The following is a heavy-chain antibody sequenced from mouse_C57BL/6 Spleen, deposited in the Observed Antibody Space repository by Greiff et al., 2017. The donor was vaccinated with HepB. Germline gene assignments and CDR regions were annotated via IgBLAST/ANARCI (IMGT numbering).Heavy chain of an antibody. D-gene: IGHD1-1*01. V-gene: IGHV1-50*01. J-gene: IGHJ3*01. CDR3: ARVTTVEGWFAY. CDR2: IDPSDSYT. Sequence: QVQLQQSGAELVKPGASVKLSCKASGYTFTSYWMQWVKQRPGQGLEWIGEIDPSDSYTNYNQKFKGKAALTVDTSSSTAYMQLSSLTSEDSAVYYCARVTTVEGWFAYWGQGTLVTVSA. CDR1: GYTFTSYW.